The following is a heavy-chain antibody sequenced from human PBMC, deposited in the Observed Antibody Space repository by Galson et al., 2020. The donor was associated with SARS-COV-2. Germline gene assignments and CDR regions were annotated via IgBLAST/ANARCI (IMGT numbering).Heavy chain of an antibody. D-gene: IGHD7-27*01. CDR1: GFTFSSNW. Sequence: GSLRLSCAASGFTFSSNWMHWVRPAPGKGLVWVSRIYSEGSRTSYADSVKGRFTISGDNAKNTLYLQMNSLRAEDTAVYYCARGDMGNDYFDYWGQGTLVTVSS. CDR2: IYSEGSRT. V-gene: IGHV3-74*01. CDR3: ARGDMGNDYFDY. J-gene: IGHJ4*02.